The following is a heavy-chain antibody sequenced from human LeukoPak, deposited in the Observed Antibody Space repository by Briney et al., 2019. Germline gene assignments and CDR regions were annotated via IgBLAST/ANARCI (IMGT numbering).Heavy chain of an antibody. J-gene: IGHJ4*02. Sequence: GGSLRLSCAASGFVFNSHGMTWVRQAPGKGPEWVSAISGRSGSTYYTDSVRGRFTISRDNSKNTVYLQMNSLRVEETAVYYCAKLGGLAAAGLLDSRGRGTLVTVSS. CDR2: ISGRSGST. D-gene: IGHD6-13*01. V-gene: IGHV3-23*01. CDR1: GFVFNSHG. CDR3: AKLGGLAAAGLLDS.